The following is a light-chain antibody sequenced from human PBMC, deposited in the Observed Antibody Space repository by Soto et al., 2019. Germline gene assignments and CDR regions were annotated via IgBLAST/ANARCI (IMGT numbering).Light chain of an antibody. CDR1: QSVSTN. CDR2: GPS. J-gene: IGKJ1*01. V-gene: IGKV3-15*01. Sequence: EIVVTQSPATLSVSPGERATLSCRASQSVSTNVAWYQQKPGQAPRLLIYGPSTRASGVPARFSGSGSGRGFTLTISSLQSEDFAVYYCHQYDDWPPAFGQGTKVEVK. CDR3: HQYDDWPPA.